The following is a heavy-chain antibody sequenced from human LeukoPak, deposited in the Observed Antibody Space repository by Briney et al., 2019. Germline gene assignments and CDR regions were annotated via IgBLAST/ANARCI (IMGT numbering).Heavy chain of an antibody. CDR3: AKGGKWDVTPFDY. CDR2: ISGSGGST. Sequence: GGSLRLSCAASGFSFSSYAMSWVRQAPGKGLEWVSVISGSGGSTYDADSVKGRFTISRDNSKNTLYLQMNSLRAEDTAVYYCAKGGKWDVTPFDYWGQGTLVTVSS. D-gene: IGHD1-26*01. V-gene: IGHV3-23*01. J-gene: IGHJ4*02. CDR1: GFSFSSYA.